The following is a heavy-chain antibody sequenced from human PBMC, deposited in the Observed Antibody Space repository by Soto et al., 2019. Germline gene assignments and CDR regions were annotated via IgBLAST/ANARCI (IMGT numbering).Heavy chain of an antibody. CDR3: ATTPGIISGNKGMDV. CDR1: GFTFRSYA. Sequence: PGGSLRLSCAASGFTFRSYALHWVRQAPAKGLEWVAMIRGSGRSTYDADSVKGRFTISRDNSNNTLYLQMNSLRAEDTAVYYCATTPGIISGNKGMDVWGQGTTVTVSS. D-gene: IGHD6-25*01. V-gene: IGHV3-23*01. CDR2: IRGSGRST. J-gene: IGHJ6*02.